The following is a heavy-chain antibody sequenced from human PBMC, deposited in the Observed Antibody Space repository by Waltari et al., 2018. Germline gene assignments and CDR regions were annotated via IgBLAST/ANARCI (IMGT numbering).Heavy chain of an antibody. D-gene: IGHD3-10*01. J-gene: IGHJ4*02. V-gene: IGHV3-7*01. Sequence: EVQLVESGGGLVQPGGSLRPSCAASGFTFSGSWISWVRKAPGKGLEWVANIKQDGSEKYYVDSVKGRFTISRDNAKNSLYLQMNSLRAEDTAVYYCARETYYYGSGSYYFDYWGQGTLVTVSS. CDR1: GFTFSGSW. CDR3: ARETYYYGSGSYYFDY. CDR2: IKQDGSEK.